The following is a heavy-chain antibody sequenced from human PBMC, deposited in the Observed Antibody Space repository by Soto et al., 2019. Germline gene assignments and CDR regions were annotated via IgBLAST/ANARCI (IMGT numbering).Heavy chain of an antibody. CDR2: ISGSGGST. CDR3: SKDLIGRGIAVAGSGY. J-gene: IGHJ4*02. CDR1: GFTFSSYA. Sequence: GGSLRLSCAASGFTFSSYAMSWVRQAPGKGLEWVSAISGSGGSTYYADSVQGRFTISRDNSKNTRYLQMNRPIVVDTALYYSSKDLIGRGIAVAGSGYWGQGTLVTVSS. D-gene: IGHD6-19*01. V-gene: IGHV3-23*01.